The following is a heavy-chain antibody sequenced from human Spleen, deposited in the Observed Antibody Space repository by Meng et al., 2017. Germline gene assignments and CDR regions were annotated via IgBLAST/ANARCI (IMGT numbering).Heavy chain of an antibody. J-gene: IGHJ4*01. CDR1: GFTFSTYS. CDR3: ATDYGGNSGGY. CDR2: ISSSSSYI. V-gene: IGHV3-21*01. D-gene: IGHD4-23*01. Sequence: GESLKISCEASGFTFSTYSMNWVRQAPGKGLEWVSSISSSSSYIYYADSVKGRFTISRDNAKNSLYLQMNSLRAEDTAVYYCATDYGGNSGGYWGHGTLVTVSS.